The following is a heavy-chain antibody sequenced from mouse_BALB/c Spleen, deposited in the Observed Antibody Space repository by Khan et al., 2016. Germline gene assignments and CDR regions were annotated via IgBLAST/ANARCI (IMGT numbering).Heavy chain of an antibody. CDR1: GYSITSGYG. CDR2: ISYSGST. Sequence: EVQLQESGPGLVKPSQSLSLTCTVTGYSITSGYGWNWIRQFPGNKLEWMGYISYSGSTNYNTSLKSRISITRDTSKNQFFRQLNSVTTEDTATYYCARTARIKYWGQGTTLTVSS. V-gene: IGHV3-2*02. CDR3: ARTARIKY. D-gene: IGHD1-2*01. J-gene: IGHJ2*01.